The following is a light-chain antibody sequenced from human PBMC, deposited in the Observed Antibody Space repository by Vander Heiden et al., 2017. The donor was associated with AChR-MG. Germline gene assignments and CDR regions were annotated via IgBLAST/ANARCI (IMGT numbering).Light chain of an antibody. CDR2: DAS. V-gene: IGKV3-11*01. CDR3: QQRSNWPLT. J-gene: IGKJ4*01. CDR1: QCVSSY. Sequence: EIVLTQYPATLSLSPGERATLSCRASQCVSSYLAWYQQKPGQAPRLLIYDASNRATGIPARFSGSGSGTDFTLTISSLEPEDFAVYYCQQRSNWPLTFGGGTKVEIK.